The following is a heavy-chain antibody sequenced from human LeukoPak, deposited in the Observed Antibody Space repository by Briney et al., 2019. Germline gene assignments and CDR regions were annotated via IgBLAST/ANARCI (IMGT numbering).Heavy chain of an antibody. CDR2: IYHSGST. CDR1: GYSISSGDY. V-gene: IGHV4-38-2*01. CDR3: ARPRKSGYDYMDV. Sequence: PSETLPLTCAVSGYSISSGDYWGCIRQPPGKGLDWLGSIYHSGSTYYNPSLMSRVTISVDTSKNQFSLKLSSVCAADTAVYYCARPRKSGYDYMDVWGKGTTVTVSS. J-gene: IGHJ6*03.